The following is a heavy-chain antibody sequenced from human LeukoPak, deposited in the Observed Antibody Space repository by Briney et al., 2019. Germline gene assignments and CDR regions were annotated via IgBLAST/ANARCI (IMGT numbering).Heavy chain of an antibody. CDR2: IYHSGST. CDR3: AGDFWSGYYFRD. Sequence: SETLSLTCSFSGYSISSGYYWGWIRQPPGEGLEWIGNIYHSGSTYYNPSLKRRVTISVDTSKNKFSLKLSSVTAADTAVYYCAGDFWSGYYFRDWGQGTLVTVSS. D-gene: IGHD3-3*01. J-gene: IGHJ4*02. CDR1: GYSISSGYY. V-gene: IGHV4-38-2*02.